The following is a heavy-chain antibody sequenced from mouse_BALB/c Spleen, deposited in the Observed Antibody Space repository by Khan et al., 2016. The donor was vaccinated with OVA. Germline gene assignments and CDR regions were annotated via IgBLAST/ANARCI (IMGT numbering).Heavy chain of an antibody. CDR2: INPSTGYT. V-gene: IGHV1-7*01. CDR1: GYTFINYW. J-gene: IGHJ2*01. CDR3: ARRGRRWDFDY. Sequence: QVQLQQSGAELAKPGASVKMSCKASGYTFINYWILWVKQRPGQGLEWIGYINPSTGYTEYTQNFKDKATLTADKSSSTAYMQLSSLTSEDSAVYYCARRGRRWDFDYWGQGTTLTVSS. D-gene: IGHD1-1*01.